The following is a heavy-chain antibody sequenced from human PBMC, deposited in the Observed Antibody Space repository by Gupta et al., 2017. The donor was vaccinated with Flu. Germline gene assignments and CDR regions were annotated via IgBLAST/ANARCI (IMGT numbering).Heavy chain of an antibody. Sequence: QVQLVQYGAEVKRPGASVKISCKTSGYTFASYYIHWVRQAPGQGLEWMGIINPNGGSTNYAQKFQGRVTMIGDTYTSTVYMELSSLRSEDTAVYYCARGMPGYTYGYNYFHYWGQGTLVTISS. CDR1: GYTFASYY. CDR3: ARGMPGYTYGYNYFHY. CDR2: INPNGGST. D-gene: IGHD5-18*01. V-gene: IGHV1-46*01. J-gene: IGHJ4*02.